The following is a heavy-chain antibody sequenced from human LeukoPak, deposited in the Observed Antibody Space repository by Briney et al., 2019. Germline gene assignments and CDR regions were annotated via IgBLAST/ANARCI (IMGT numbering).Heavy chain of an antibody. CDR3: ARDAYIAAAGTVDY. J-gene: IGHJ4*02. CDR2: INPNSGGT. D-gene: IGHD6-13*01. V-gene: IGHV1-2*02. CDR1: GGTFSSYA. Sequence: GSSVKVSCKASGGTFSSYAISWVRQAPGQGLEWMGWINPNSGGTNYAQKFQGRVTMTRDTSISTAYMELSRLRSDDTAVYYCARDAYIAAAGTVDYWGQGTLVTVSS.